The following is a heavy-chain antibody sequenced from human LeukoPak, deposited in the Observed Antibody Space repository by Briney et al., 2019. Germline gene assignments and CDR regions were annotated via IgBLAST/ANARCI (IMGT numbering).Heavy chain of an antibody. V-gene: IGHV3-7*01. D-gene: IGHD3-3*02. J-gene: IGHJ4*02. Sequence: GGSLRLSCAASGFTFSTCAMSWVRQAPGKGLEWVANIKQDGSEKYYVDSVKGRFTISRDNAKNSLYLQMNSLRAEDTAVYYCARHPIFGVPRYWGQGTLVTVSS. CDR1: GFTFSTCA. CDR2: IKQDGSEK. CDR3: ARHPIFGVPRY.